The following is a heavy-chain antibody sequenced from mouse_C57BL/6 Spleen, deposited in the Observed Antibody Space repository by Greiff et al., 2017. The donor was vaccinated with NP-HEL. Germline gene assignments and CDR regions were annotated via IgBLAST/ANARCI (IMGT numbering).Heavy chain of an antibody. J-gene: IGHJ4*01. V-gene: IGHV5-6*02. CDR2: ISSGGSYT. CDR1: GFTFSSYG. Sequence: EVMLVESGGDLVKPGGSLKLSCAASGFTFSSYGMSWVRQTPDKRLEWVATISSGGSYTYYPDSVKGRFTISRDNAKNTLYLQMSSLKSEDTAMYYCARHGYDAMDYWGQGTSVTVSS. CDR3: ARHGYDAMDY.